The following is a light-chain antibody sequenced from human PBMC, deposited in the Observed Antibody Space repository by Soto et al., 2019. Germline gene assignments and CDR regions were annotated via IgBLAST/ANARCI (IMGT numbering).Light chain of an antibody. V-gene: IGKV1-39*01. CDR1: QSISNR. J-gene: IGKJ3*01. CDR2: TAS. Sequence: DIQMTQSPSSLSAYVGDRVTITCRASQSISNRLNWYQQQPGKAPKLLIYTASSLETGVPSRFSGSGSGTDFTLTINSLQPEDFATYYCHQSSTSPITFGPGTKVDFK. CDR3: HQSSTSPIT.